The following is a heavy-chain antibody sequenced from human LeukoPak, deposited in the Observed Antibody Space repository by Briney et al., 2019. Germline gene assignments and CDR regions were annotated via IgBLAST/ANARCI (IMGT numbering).Heavy chain of an antibody. Sequence: SETLSLTCTVSGGSISSSSYYWGWIRQPPGKGLEWIGSIYYSGSTYYNPSLKSRVTISVDTSKNQFSLKLSSVTAADTAVYYCARDNHCSSTSCPDAFDIWGQGTMVTVSS. CDR1: GGSISSSSYY. CDR3: ARDNHCSSTSCPDAFDI. CDR2: IYYSGST. D-gene: IGHD2-2*01. J-gene: IGHJ3*02. V-gene: IGHV4-39*02.